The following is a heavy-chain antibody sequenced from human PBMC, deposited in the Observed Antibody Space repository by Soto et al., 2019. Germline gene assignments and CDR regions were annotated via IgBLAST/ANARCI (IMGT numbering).Heavy chain of an antibody. V-gene: IGHV4-59*08. CDR3: ARTVPHYCSGGSCYPWALYYYYYMDV. J-gene: IGHJ6*03. Sequence: SETLSLTCTVSGGSISSYYWSWIRQPPGKGLEWIGYIYYSGSTNYNPSLKSRVTISVDTSKNQFSLKLSSVTAADTAVYYCARTVPHYCSGGSCYPWALYYYYYMDVWGKGTTVTVSS. CDR2: IYYSGST. CDR1: GGSISSYY. D-gene: IGHD2-15*01.